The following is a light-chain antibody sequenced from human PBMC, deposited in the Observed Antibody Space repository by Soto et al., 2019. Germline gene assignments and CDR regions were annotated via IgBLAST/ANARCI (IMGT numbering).Light chain of an antibody. J-gene: IGKJ2*01. CDR2: GAS. V-gene: IGKV3-20*01. CDR3: HQYDNAPQT. Sequence: EIVLMQSPGTLSLSPGERATLSCRASQSIKRSYLAWDQQKTGQAPRVLIYGASNRATGIPDRFSGSGSGTDFSLTISRLEPEDFAVYYCHQYDNAPQTFGQGTKVEIK. CDR1: QSIKRSY.